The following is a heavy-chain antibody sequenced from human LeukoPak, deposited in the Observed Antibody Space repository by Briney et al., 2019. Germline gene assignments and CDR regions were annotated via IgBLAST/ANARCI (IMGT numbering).Heavy chain of an antibody. Sequence: ASVKVSCKASGYTFTSYGISWVRQAPGQGLEWMGWISAYNGNTNYAQKFQGRVTMTRDTSISTAYMELTRLRSDDTAMYYCARGGDFYDSSGYYDDAFDIWGRGTMVTVSS. D-gene: IGHD3-22*01. CDR1: GYTFTSYG. CDR2: ISAYNGNT. V-gene: IGHV1-18*01. CDR3: ARGGDFYDSSGYYDDAFDI. J-gene: IGHJ3*02.